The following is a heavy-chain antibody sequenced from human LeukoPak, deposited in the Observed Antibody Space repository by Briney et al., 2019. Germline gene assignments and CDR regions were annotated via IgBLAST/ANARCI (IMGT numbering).Heavy chain of an antibody. CDR2: INAGNGNT. D-gene: IGHD6-13*01. V-gene: IGHV1-3*01. CDR3: ARVRDSSSWEGGFDY. Sequence: ASVKVSCKASGYTFTSYAMHWVRQAPGQRLEWMGWINAGNGNTKYSQKFQGRVTITRDTSASTAYMELSSLRSEDTAVYYCARVRDSSSWEGGFDYWGQGTLVTVSS. J-gene: IGHJ4*02. CDR1: GYTFTSYA.